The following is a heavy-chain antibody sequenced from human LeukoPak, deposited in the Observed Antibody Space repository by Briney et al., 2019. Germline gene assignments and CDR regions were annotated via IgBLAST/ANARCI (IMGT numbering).Heavy chain of an antibody. D-gene: IGHD6-6*01. CDR2: ISYDGSNK. CDR1: GFTFSSYA. V-gene: IGHV3-30-3*01. CDR3: ARPQGEAARNAFDI. J-gene: IGHJ3*02. Sequence: PGGSLRLSCAATGFTFSSYAMHWVRQAPGKGLEWVAVISYDGSNKYYADSVKGRFTISRDNSKNTLYLQMNSLRAEDTAVYYCARPQGEAARNAFDIWGQGTMVTVSS.